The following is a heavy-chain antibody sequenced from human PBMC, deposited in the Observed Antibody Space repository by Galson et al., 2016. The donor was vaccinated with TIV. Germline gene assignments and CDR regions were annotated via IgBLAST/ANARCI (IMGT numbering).Heavy chain of an antibody. V-gene: IGHV3-7*01. Sequence: SLRLSCAASGFTFSNYWMSWVRRAPGKGLEWVANIKHDGTERHYVDSLKGRFTIYRDNAKNSLYLQMNSLRAEDTAVYYCARWGAYYDILTGYDWMFFFDYWGQGTLVAVSS. CDR1: GFTFSNYW. D-gene: IGHD3-9*01. CDR3: ARWGAYYDILTGYDWMFFFDY. CDR2: IKHDGTER. J-gene: IGHJ4*02.